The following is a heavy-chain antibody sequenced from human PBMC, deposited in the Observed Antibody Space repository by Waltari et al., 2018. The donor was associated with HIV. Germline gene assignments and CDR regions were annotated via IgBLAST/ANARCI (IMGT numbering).Heavy chain of an antibody. CDR3: ARSLYYYDSSGYYHNWFDP. D-gene: IGHD3-22*01. Sequence: QVQLQESGPGLVKPSQTLSLTCTVSGGSISSGSYYWSWIRPPAGQGLEWIGLIYTRGSTNYNPSLKSRVTISVDTSKNQFSLKLSSVTAADTAVYYCARSLYYYDSSGYYHNWFDPWGQGTLVTVSS. J-gene: IGHJ5*02. CDR2: IYTRGST. CDR1: GGSISSGSYY. V-gene: IGHV4-61*02.